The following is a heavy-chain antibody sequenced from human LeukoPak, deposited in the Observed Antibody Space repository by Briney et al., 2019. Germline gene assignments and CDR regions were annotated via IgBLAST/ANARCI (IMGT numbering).Heavy chain of an antibody. J-gene: IGHJ3*02. V-gene: IGHV3-21*04. CDR3: AKDISPSITMIVVVRLSPGAFDI. CDR2: ISSSSSYI. D-gene: IGHD3-22*01. CDR1: GFTFSSYS. Sequence: GGSLRLSCAASGFTFSSYSMNWVRQAPGKGLEWVSSISSSSSYIYYADSVKGRFTISRDNAKNSLYLQMNSLRAEDTALYYCAKDISPSITMIVVVRLSPGAFDIWGQGTMVTVSS.